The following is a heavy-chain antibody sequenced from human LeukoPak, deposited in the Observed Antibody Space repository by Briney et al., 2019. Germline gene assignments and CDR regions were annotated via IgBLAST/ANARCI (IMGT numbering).Heavy chain of an antibody. V-gene: IGHV1-2*02. Sequence: GASVKVFCKASGYTFTGYYMHWVRQAPGQGLEWMGWINPNSGGTNYAQKFQGRVTMTRDTSISTAYMELSRLRSDDTAVYYCAREGSSWYGSFFDYWGQGTLVTVSS. CDR2: INPNSGGT. CDR3: AREGSSWYGSFFDY. J-gene: IGHJ4*02. D-gene: IGHD6-13*01. CDR1: GYTFTGYY.